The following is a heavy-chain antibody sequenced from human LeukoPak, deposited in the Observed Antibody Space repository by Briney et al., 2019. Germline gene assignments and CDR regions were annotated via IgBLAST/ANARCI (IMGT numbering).Heavy chain of an antibody. D-gene: IGHD3-10*01. V-gene: IGHV3-53*01. CDR3: ARLITMVRGVIGPFDY. CDR2: IYSGGST. J-gene: IGHJ4*02. Sequence: GGSLRLSCAASGFTVRSNYMSWVRQAPGKGLEWVSVIYSGGSTYYADSVKGRFTISRDNSKNTLYLQMNSLRAEDTAVYYCARLITMVRGVIGPFDYWGQGALVTVSS. CDR1: GFTVRSNY.